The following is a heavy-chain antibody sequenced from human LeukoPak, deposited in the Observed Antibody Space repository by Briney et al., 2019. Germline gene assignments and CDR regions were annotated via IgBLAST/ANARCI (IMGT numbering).Heavy chain of an antibody. D-gene: IGHD6-6*01. Sequence: GGSLRLSCAASGFTFSDYYMSWIRQAPGKGLEWVSYISSSGGTIYYADSVKGRFTISRDNAKNSLYLQMNSLRAEDTAVYYCARDVDSSPPFDYWGQGTLVTVSS. J-gene: IGHJ4*02. CDR2: ISSSGGTI. V-gene: IGHV3-11*04. CDR3: ARDVDSSPPFDY. CDR1: GFTFSDYY.